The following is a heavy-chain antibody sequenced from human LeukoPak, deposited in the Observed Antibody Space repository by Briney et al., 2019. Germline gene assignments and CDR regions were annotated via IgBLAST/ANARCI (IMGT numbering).Heavy chain of an antibody. CDR1: GGSFSGYY. CDR3: ARDSSGWNSHFDY. CDR2: INHSGST. D-gene: IGHD6-19*01. J-gene: IGHJ4*02. V-gene: IGHV4-34*01. Sequence: SETLSLTCAVYGGSFSGYYWSWIRQPPGKGLEWIGEINHSGSTNYNPSLTSRVTISVDTSKNQFSLKLSSVTAADTAVYYCARDSSGWNSHFDYWGQGTPVTVSS.